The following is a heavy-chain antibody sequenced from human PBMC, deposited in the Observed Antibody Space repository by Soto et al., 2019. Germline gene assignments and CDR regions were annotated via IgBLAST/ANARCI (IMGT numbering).Heavy chain of an antibody. CDR1: GYTLTSYY. D-gene: IGHD3-10*01. Sequence: ASVKGSCKASGYTLTSYYMHWVRQAPGQGLEWMGIINPSGGSASYAQKFQGRVTMTRDTSTSTVYMELSSLRSEDTAVYYCARGITMVRFDYWGQGTLVTVSS. CDR2: INPSGGSA. CDR3: ARGITMVRFDY. V-gene: IGHV1-46*01. J-gene: IGHJ4*02.